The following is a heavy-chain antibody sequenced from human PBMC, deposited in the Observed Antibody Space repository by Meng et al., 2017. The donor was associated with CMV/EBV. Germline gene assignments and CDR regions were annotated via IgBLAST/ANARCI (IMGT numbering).Heavy chain of an antibody. J-gene: IGHJ5*02. Sequence: ASVKVSCKASGYTFTSYDINWVRQATGQGLEWMGWMNPNSGNTGYAQKFQGRVTITRNTSISTAYMELSSLRSEDTAVYYCAREVRSSSWYGEGENWFDPWGQGTLVTVSS. CDR3: AREVRSSSWYGEGENWFDP. CDR1: GYTFTSYD. CDR2: MNPNSGNT. V-gene: IGHV1-8*03. D-gene: IGHD6-13*01.